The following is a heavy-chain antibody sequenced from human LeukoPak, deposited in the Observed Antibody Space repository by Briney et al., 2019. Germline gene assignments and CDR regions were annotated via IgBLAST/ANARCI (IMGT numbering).Heavy chain of an antibody. CDR1: GGSMSSISYY. J-gene: IGHJ4*02. D-gene: IGHD3-10*01. Sequence: SETLSLTCTVSGGSMSSISYYWGWIRQPPGKGLEWIGSMYYSGSTYYNPSLKSRVTISVGTSKNQFSLKLSSVTAADTAVYYCARRYSSGIDYWGQGTLVTVSS. CDR3: ARRYSSGIDY. V-gene: IGHV4-39*01. CDR2: MYYSGST.